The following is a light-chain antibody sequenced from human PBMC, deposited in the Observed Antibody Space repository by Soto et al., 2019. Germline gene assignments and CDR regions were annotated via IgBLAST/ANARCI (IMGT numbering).Light chain of an antibody. CDR2: GAS. CDR1: QSVSSSY. Sequence: EIVLTQSPGTLSLSPGERATLSCRASQSVSSSYFAWYQQKPGQAPRLLIYGASSRAAGIPDRFSSSGSGTDFTLTISRLEPEDFAVYYRQQYGSSPWTFGQGTKVEIK. J-gene: IGKJ1*01. V-gene: IGKV3-20*01. CDR3: QQYGSSPWT.